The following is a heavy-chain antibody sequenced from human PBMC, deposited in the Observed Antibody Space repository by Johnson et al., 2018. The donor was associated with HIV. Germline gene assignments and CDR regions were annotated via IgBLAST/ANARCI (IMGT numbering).Heavy chain of an antibody. CDR1: GFIFSHAW. CDR3: TRGVNSEGGSI. V-gene: IGHV3-15*01. Sequence: VQLVESGGGLVKPGGSLTLSCVASGFIFSHAWMSWVRQAPGKGLEWVGRIKREIDGGTRDYAAPVKGRFTISRDDSKNTLYLQMNGLKIDDTAVYYCTRGVNSEGGSIWGQGTMVTVSS. J-gene: IGHJ3*02. CDR2: IKREIDGGTR. D-gene: IGHD3-16*01.